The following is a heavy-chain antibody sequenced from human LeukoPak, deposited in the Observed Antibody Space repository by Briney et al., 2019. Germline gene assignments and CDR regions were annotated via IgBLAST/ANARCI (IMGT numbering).Heavy chain of an antibody. Sequence: ASVKVSCKVSGYTLTELSMHWVPQAPGKRPEWMGGFDPEDGETIYAQKFQGRVTMTEDTSTDTAYMALSSLRSEDTAVYYCATHLNLAAAGSNWFDPWGQGTLVTVSS. CDR2: FDPEDGET. J-gene: IGHJ5*02. D-gene: IGHD6-13*01. CDR1: GYTLTELS. CDR3: ATHLNLAAAGSNWFDP. V-gene: IGHV1-24*01.